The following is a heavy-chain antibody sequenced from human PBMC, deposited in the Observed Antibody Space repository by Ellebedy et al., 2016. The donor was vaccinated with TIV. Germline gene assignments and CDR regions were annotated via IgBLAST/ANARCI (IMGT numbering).Heavy chain of an antibody. CDR3: ARGFYGKYGYYYYFGMDV. J-gene: IGHJ6*02. V-gene: IGHV1-18*01. Sequence: AASVKVSCKASGYTFTSYGISWVRQAPGQGLEWMGWISAYSGNTNYAQKLQDRVTMTTDTSTNTAYMELRSLRSDDTAVYYCARGFYGKYGYYYYFGMDVWGQGTTVTVSS. CDR1: GYTFTSYG. D-gene: IGHD4-17*01. CDR2: ISAYSGNT.